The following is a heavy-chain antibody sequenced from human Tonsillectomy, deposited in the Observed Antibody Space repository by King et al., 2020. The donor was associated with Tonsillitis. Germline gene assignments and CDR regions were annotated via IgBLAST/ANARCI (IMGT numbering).Heavy chain of an antibody. CDR2: ISSSSTTI. CDR3: ARGLRSGTYLYKWFHP. Sequence: VQLVESGGGLVQPGGSLRLSCAASGFIFSSYSMNWVRQAPGKGLEWVSYISSSSTTIYYADSVKGRFTISRDDAKNSLYLQMNSLRAEDTAVYYGARGLRSGTYLYKWFHPWGPGTLVTVPP. D-gene: IGHD1-26*01. V-gene: IGHV3-48*01. CDR1: GFIFSSYS. J-gene: IGHJ5*02.